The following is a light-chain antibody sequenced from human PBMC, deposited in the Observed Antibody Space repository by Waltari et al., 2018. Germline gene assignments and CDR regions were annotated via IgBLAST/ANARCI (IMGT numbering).Light chain of an antibody. V-gene: IGLV2-23*02. J-gene: IGLJ2*01. CDR1: SSDVGNYKR. CDR2: AVS. Sequence: QSALTQPASVSGSPGQSITISCTGTSSDVGNYKRVSWYQQHPGKAPKLMIYAVSKRPSGVSDRSSGSKSGDMASLTISGLQPEDEAEYFCSSYAGSSKGVFGGGTKVTVL. CDR3: SSYAGSSKGV.